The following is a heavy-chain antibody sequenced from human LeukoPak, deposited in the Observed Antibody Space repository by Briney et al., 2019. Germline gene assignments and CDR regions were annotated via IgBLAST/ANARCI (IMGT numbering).Heavy chain of an antibody. CDR2: ISGGGEIT. CDR3: AKQLTAGGYYFDY. Sequence: GGSLRLSCAASGFTFSSYSMNWVRQAPGEGLEWVSGISGGGEITYYADSVKGRFTISRDNSKNTLYLQMNSLRAEDTAVYYCAKQLTAGGYYFDYWGQGTLVTVSS. CDR1: GFTFSSYS. J-gene: IGHJ4*02. D-gene: IGHD6-13*01. V-gene: IGHV3-23*01.